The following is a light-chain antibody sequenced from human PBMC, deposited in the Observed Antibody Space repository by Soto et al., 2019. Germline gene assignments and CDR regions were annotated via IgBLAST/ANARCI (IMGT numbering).Light chain of an antibody. V-gene: IGKV3-11*01. J-gene: IGKJ1*01. CDR2: DAS. Sequence: DIMLTQSPATLSLSPGERATLSCRASQSVSSYLAWYQQKPGQAPRLLIYDASNRATGIPARFSGSGSGTDFTLTISRLEPEDVAVYYCQQCGSSPLTFGQGTKVDIK. CDR3: QQCGSSPLT. CDR1: QSVSSY.